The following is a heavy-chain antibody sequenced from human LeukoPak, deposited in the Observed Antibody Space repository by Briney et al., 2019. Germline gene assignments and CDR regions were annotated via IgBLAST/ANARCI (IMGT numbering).Heavy chain of an antibody. CDR3: ARDGPYDILTGSHNYYFDY. V-gene: IGHV4-38-2*02. J-gene: IGHJ4*02. D-gene: IGHD3-9*01. CDR1: GYSISRGYY. CDR2: IYHSGST. Sequence: SETLSLTCTVSGYSISRGYYWVWIRQPPGKGLEWIGSIYHSGSTYYYPSLKSRVTISVDTSKKQFPLKLSSVTAADTAVYYCARDGPYDILTGSHNYYFDYWGQGTLVTVSS.